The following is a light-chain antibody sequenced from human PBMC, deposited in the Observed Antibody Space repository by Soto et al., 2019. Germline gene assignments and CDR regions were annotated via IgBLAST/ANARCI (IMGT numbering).Light chain of an antibody. V-gene: IGLV2-14*01. J-gene: IGLJ2*01. CDR3: SSYTSTSTSL. Sequence: QSALTQPASVSGSPGQSITISCTGTSSDVGAYNLVSWYQHHPGKAPKFIMYEASYRPSGVSNRFSGSKSGNTASLTISGLQAEEEADYYCSSYTSTSTSLFGGGTKVTVL. CDR2: EAS. CDR1: SSDVGAYNL.